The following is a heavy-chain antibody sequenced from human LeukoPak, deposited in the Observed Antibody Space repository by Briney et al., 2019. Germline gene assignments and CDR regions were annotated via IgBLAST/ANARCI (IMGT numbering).Heavy chain of an antibody. CDR3: ARVRWNYLLGY. D-gene: IGHD1-7*01. CDR1: GGSISSYY. V-gene: IGHV4-39*01. J-gene: IGHJ4*02. CDR2: IYYSGST. Sequence: PSETLSLTCTVSGGSISSYYWGWIRQPPGKGLEWIGSIYYSGSTYYNPSLKSRVTISVDTSKNQFSLKLSSVTAADTAVYYCARVRWNYLLGYWGQGTLVTVSS.